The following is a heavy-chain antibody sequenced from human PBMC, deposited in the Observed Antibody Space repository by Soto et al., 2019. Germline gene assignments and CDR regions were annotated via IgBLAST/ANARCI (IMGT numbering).Heavy chain of an antibody. CDR3: ARDRTGVGAGGDY. J-gene: IGHJ4*02. CDR2: ISSSSNYI. Sequence: EVLLVESGGGLVKPGGSLRVSCEASGFSFSAYSFNWVRQAPGKGLEWVASISSSSNYIYYAHSMKGRFTVSRDNAENSLYLQMNSLRAEDTARYYCARDRTGVGAGGDYWGQGTLVNVSS. D-gene: IGHD1-26*01. CDR1: GFSFSAYS. V-gene: IGHV3-21*01.